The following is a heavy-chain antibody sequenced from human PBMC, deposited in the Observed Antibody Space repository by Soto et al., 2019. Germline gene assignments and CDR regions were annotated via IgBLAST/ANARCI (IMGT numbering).Heavy chain of an antibody. CDR2: ISYEGNDK. CDR3: AKDVKKEELDYHLDY. CDR1: EFTFSTYG. Sequence: QVQLVESGGGVVQPGRSLRLSCVASEFTFSTYGMHWVRQGLGKGLEWVAVISYEGNDKYYADSVKGRFTISIDNSKITLYLQMYTLRAEDTGVYYSAKDVKKEELDYHLDYWCQGTLVTVSS. V-gene: IGHV3-30*18. D-gene: IGHD1-26*01. J-gene: IGHJ4*02.